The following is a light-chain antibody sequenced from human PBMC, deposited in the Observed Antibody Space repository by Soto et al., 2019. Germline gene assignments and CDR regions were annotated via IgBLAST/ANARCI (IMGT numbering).Light chain of an antibody. CDR2: GNS. V-gene: IGLV1-40*01. J-gene: IGLJ2*01. CDR1: SSNIGAGYD. CDR3: QSYDSSLSGSV. Sequence: QSVLAQPPSVSGAPGQSVTISCTGSSSNIGAGYDVHWYQQLPGTAPKLLIHGNSNRPSGVPDRFSGSKFGTSASLAITGLQAEDEADYYCQSYDSSLSGSVFGEGTQLTVL.